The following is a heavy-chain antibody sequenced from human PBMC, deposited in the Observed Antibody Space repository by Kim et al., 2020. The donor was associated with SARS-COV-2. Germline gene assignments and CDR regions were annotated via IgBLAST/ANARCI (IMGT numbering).Heavy chain of an antibody. Sequence: GGSLRLSCTASGFTFRSYWMHWVRQVPGKGLVWVSRIDSDGSRTTYADSVKGRFTISRDNAKNTLYLQMNSLRAGDTAVYYCTKTTVTMGGLDSWGQGTLVTVSS. CDR3: TKTTVTMGGLDS. CDR1: GFTFRSYW. CDR2: IDSDGSRT. J-gene: IGHJ4*02. D-gene: IGHD4-17*01. V-gene: IGHV3-74*01.